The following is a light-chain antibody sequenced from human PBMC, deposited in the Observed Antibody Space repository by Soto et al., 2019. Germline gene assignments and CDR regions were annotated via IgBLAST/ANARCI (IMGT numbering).Light chain of an antibody. V-gene: IGKV2D-29*02. CDR1: QSLLHITGETS. J-gene: IGKJ5*01. Sequence: DVVMTQTPLSLSVAPGQPASISCKSSQSLLHITGETSLFWYLQKPGQSPQLLIYEVSTRVSGVPDRCSGSGAGTDFTLEISRVETDDVGIYYCMQSTQLPPTFGQGTRLGIE. CDR2: EVS. CDR3: MQSTQLPPT.